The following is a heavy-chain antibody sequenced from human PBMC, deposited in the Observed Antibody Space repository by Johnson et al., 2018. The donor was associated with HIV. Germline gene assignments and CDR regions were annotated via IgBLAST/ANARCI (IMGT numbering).Heavy chain of an antibody. V-gene: IGHV3-33*01. CDR2: IWYYGSSK. D-gene: IGHD3-9*01. CDR1: GFNFSSYG. J-gene: IGHJ3*02. CDR3: ALILTERDAFDI. Sequence: QVQLVESGGGVVQPGRSLRLSCEASGFNFSSYGMHWVRQAPGKGLEWVAVIWYYGSSKYYADSVKGRFTISRDKSKNTLHLQMNSLRAEDTAVYYCALILTERDAFDIWGQGTMVTVSS.